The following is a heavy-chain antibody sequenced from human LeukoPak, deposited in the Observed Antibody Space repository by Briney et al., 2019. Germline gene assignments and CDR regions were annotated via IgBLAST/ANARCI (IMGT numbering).Heavy chain of an antibody. J-gene: IGHJ4*02. CDR2: INSDGSIK. CDR3: ASSTQISKYADY. D-gene: IGHD2-2*01. CDR1: GFIYRSYW. V-gene: IGHV3-74*01. Sequence: GGSLRLSCASSGFIYRSYWMHWVRQAPAKGLVWVSRINSDGSIKTYADSVRGRFPISRDNAKSTLYLQMNSLRAEDTAVYYCASSTQISKYADYWGQGALVTVSS.